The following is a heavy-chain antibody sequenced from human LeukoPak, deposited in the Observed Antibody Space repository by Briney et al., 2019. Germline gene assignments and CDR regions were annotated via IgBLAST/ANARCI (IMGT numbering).Heavy chain of an antibody. CDR1: GYTFTGYY. V-gene: IGHV1-2*02. CDR3: ARAYCGGDCYPLFDY. D-gene: IGHD2-21*01. Sequence: ASVKVSCKASGYTFTGYYMHWVRQAPGQGLEWMGWINPNSGGTNYAQKFQGRVTMTRDTSISTAYMELSRLRSDDTAVYYCARAYCGGDCYPLFDYWGQGTLVTVSS. J-gene: IGHJ4*02. CDR2: INPNSGGT.